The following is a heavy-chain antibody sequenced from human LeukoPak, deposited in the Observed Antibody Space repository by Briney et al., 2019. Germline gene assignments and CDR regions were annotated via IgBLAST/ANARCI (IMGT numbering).Heavy chain of an antibody. CDR2: INHSGST. CDR1: GGSFSGYY. V-gene: IGHV4-34*01. D-gene: IGHD2-15*01. Sequence: PSETLSLTCAVYGGSFSGYYWSWIRQPPGKGLEWIGEINHSGSTNYNPSLKSRVTISVDTSKNQFSLKLSSVTAADTAVYYCASRALMLPYYYYGMDVWGRGTTVTVSS. J-gene: IGHJ6*02. CDR3: ASRALMLPYYYYGMDV.